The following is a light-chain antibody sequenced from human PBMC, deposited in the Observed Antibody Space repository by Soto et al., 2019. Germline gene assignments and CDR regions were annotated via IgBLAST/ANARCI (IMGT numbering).Light chain of an antibody. J-gene: IGKJ1*01. CDR1: QSVSSSY. Sequence: EIVLTQSPGTLSLSPGERATLSCRASQSVSSSYVAWYEQKPGQAPRLLIYGSSSRATGTPDRFSGSGHGTDFTLTISRLEPEDFAVYYCQQYGSSPWTFGQGTKVEIK. V-gene: IGKV3-20*01. CDR2: GSS. CDR3: QQYGSSPWT.